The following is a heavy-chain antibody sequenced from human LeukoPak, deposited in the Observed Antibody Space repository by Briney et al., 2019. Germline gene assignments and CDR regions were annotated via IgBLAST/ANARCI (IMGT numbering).Heavy chain of an antibody. J-gene: IGHJ4*02. CDR1: RGSFSGYY. D-gene: IGHD4-17*01. CDR2: INHSGST. V-gene: IGHV4-34*01. Sequence: PSETLSLTCAVYRGSFSGYYWSWIRQPPGKGLEWIGEINHSGSTNYNPSLKSRVTISVDTSKNQFSLKLSSVTAADTAVYYCASASYGAPSDYWGQGTLVTVSS. CDR3: ASASYGAPSDY.